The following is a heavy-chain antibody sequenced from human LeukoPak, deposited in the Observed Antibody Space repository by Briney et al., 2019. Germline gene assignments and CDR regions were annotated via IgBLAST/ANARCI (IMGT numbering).Heavy chain of an antibody. D-gene: IGHD3-22*01. CDR3: TTVLTYYYDSSGGPEFDY. CDR1: GFTFSNAW. V-gene: IGHV3-15*01. J-gene: IGHJ4*02. CDR2: IKSKTDGGTT. Sequence: PGGSLRLSCAASGFTFSNAWMSWVRQAPGKGLEWVGRIKSKTDGGTTDYAAPVKGRFTISRDDSKNTLYLQMNSLKTEDTAVYYCTTVLTYYYDSSGGPEFDYWGQGTLVTVSS.